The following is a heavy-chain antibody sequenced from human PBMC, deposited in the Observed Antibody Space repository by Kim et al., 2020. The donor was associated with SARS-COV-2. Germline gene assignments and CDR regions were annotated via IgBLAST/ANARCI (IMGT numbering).Heavy chain of an antibody. J-gene: IGHJ6*02. D-gene: IGHD6-13*01. Sequence: ASVKVSCKASGYTFTSYYMHWVRQAPGQGLEWMGIINPSGGSTSYAQKFQGRVTMTRDTSTSTVYMELSSLRSEDTAVYYCARDGLSGSSWTNYYYGMDVWGQGTTVTVSS. CDR2: INPSGGST. CDR3: ARDGLSGSSWTNYYYGMDV. CDR1: GYTFTSYY. V-gene: IGHV1-46*01.